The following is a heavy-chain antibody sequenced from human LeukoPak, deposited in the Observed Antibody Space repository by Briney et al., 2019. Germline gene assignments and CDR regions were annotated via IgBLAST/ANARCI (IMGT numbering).Heavy chain of an antibody. CDR1: GGTFSSYA. J-gene: IGHJ5*02. CDR2: IIPIFGTA. D-gene: IGHD6-13*01. Sequence: SVKVSCKASGGTFSSYAISWVRQAPGQGLEWMGGIIPIFGTANYAQKFQGRVTITADESTGTAYMELSSLRSEDTAVYYCAREGIAAAGRRFDPWGQGTLVTVSS. V-gene: IGHV1-69*13. CDR3: AREGIAAAGRRFDP.